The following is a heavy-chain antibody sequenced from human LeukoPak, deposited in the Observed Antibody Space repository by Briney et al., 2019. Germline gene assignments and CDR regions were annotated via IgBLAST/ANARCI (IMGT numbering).Heavy chain of an antibody. D-gene: IGHD1-26*01. V-gene: IGHV1-69*05. CDR1: GDIFNSYS. CDR3: ARVGRSRGSLPNSYYYMDV. J-gene: IGHJ6*03. CDR2: IIPIFGSA. Sequence: ASVTVSCKASGDIFNSYSISWVRQAPGQGLEWMGGIIPIFGSANYAQTSQGRVTITTDQSTSTAYMELSSLSSEDTAVYYCARVGRSRGSLPNSYYYMDVWGKGTTVTVSS.